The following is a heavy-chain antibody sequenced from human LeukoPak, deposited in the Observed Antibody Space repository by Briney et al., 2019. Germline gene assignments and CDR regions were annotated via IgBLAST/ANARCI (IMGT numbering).Heavy chain of an antibody. CDR1: GYSFTSYW. V-gene: IGHV5-51*01. CDR2: IYPRDSDT. D-gene: IGHD6-13*01. J-gene: IGHJ4*02. Sequence: GESLKISGKGSGYSFTSYWIGWVRQMPGKGLEWMGVIYPRDSDTRYSPSFQGQVTISADKSINTAYLQWSSLKASDTAIYYCARTQDRIAARSWGQGTLVTVSS. CDR3: ARTQDRIAARS.